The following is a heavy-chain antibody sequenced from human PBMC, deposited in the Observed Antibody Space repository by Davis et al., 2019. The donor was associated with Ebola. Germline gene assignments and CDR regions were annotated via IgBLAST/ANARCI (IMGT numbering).Heavy chain of an antibody. CDR1: GGSFSGYY. Sequence: PSETLSLTCAVYGGSFSGYYWSWIRQPPGKGLEWIGEINHSGRTNYNPSLKSRVTISVDTSKNQFALKLSSVTAADTAVYYCAGTYHDFWSGYYHCFDYWGQGTLVTVSS. V-gene: IGHV4-34*01. D-gene: IGHD3-3*01. CDR2: INHSGRT. CDR3: AGTYHDFWSGYYHCFDY. J-gene: IGHJ4*02.